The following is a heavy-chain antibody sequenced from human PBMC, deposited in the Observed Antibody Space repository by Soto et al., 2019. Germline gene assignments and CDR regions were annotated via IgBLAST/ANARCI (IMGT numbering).Heavy chain of an antibody. CDR3: ASGNAWEALLAF. V-gene: IGHV4-31*03. D-gene: IGHD1-26*01. J-gene: IGHJ4*02. Sequence: QVHLQESGPGLVKPSQTLSLTCTVSGASVNRGGYYWSWLRQLPGEGLEWLGYIYFTGSTYYSPSLESRVTISLDTSQNQFSLRLTSVTAADTAVYYCASGNAWEALLAFWGQGTLVTVSS. CDR2: IYFTGST. CDR1: GASVNRGGYY.